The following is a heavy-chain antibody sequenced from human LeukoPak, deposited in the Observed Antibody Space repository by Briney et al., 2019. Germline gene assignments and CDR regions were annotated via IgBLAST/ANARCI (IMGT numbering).Heavy chain of an antibody. D-gene: IGHD3-9*01. Sequence: PPGGSLRLSCAASGFTFSNYGMHWVRQAPGKGLEWVAVIWYDGSNKYYADSVKGRFTISRDNSKNTLYLQMNSLRAEDTAVYYCARDNRLATIDYWGQGTLVTVSS. CDR2: IWYDGSNK. V-gene: IGHV3-33*08. J-gene: IGHJ4*02. CDR3: ARDNRLATIDY. CDR1: GFTFSNYG.